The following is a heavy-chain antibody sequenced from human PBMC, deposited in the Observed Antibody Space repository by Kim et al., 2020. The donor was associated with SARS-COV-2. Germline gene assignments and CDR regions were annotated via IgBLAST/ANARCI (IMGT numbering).Heavy chain of an antibody. Sequence: SETLSLTCAVYGGSFSGYYWSWIRQPPGKGLEWIGEINHSGSTNYNPTLKSRVTLSVDTSKNQFSLKLSSVTAAHTAVYYCARPPGTGGNYLGQGTPVTV. CDR2: INHSGST. CDR1: GGSFSGYY. D-gene: IGHD1-7*01. V-gene: IGHV4-34*01. J-gene: IGHJ4*02. CDR3: ARPPGTGGNY.